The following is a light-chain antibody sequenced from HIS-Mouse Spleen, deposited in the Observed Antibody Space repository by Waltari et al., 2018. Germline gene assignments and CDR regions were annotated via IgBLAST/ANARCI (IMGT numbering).Light chain of an antibody. CDR2: DDS. J-gene: IGLJ2*01. CDR1: NIGSKS. V-gene: IGLV3-21*03. Sequence: SYVLTQPPSVSVAPGKTARITCGGNNIGSKSVHWYQQKPGQAPVLVVYDDSDRPSGMPGRFSGSNSGNTATLTIIRVEAGDEADYYCQVWDSSSDHVVFGGGTKLTVL. CDR3: QVWDSSSDHVV.